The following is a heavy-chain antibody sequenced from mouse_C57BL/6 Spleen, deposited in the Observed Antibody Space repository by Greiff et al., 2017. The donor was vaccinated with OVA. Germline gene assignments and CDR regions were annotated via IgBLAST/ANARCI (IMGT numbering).Heavy chain of an antibody. CDR3: TYGNYVGY. D-gene: IGHD2-1*01. J-gene: IGHJ2*01. Sequence: VQLQQSGAELVRPGASVKLSCTASGFNIKDDYMHWVKQRPEQGLEWIGWIDPENGDTAYASKFQGKATITADTSSNTAYLQLSSLTSEDTAFYYYTYGNYVGYWGQGTARAVSS. CDR2: IDPENGDT. V-gene: IGHV14-4*01. CDR1: GFNIKDDY.